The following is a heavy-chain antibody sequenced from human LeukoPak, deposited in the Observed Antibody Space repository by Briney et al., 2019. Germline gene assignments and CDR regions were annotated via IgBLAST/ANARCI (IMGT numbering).Heavy chain of an antibody. V-gene: IGHV4-34*01. J-gene: IGHJ3*02. D-gene: IGHD1-26*01. CDR2: INHSGST. CDR3: ARWGLPGIDASYI. CDR1: GGSFSCYY. Sequence: SEILSLTCAVCGGSFSCYYLSWLRQPPGKGLEWIGEINHSGSTNYNPSLKGRVTISVDTSKNQFSPKLSSVTTGDTVVYYCARWGLPGIDASYILLQGTMVTVSS.